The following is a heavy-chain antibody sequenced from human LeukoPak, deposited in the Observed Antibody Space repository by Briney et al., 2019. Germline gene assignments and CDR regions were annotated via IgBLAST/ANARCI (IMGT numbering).Heavy chain of an antibody. J-gene: IGHJ4*02. D-gene: IGHD1-1*01. CDR1: GFTFSTYG. CDR3: AEDQKLQPFHY. Sequence: PGGSLRLSCAASGFTFSTYGMHWIRQAPGKGLEWVAFIQFDGSDEFYAASVRGRFTISRDNSKNTLYLQMNSLRPENTSVYYCAEDQKLQPFHYWGQGTLVTVSS. V-gene: IGHV3-30*02. CDR2: IQFDGSDE.